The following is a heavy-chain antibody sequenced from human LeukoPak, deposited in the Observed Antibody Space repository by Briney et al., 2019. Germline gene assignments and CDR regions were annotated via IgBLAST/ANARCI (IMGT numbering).Heavy chain of an antibody. V-gene: IGHV1-18*01. J-gene: IGHJ4*02. CDR1: GYTFTSYG. Sequence: ASVKLSFKASGYTFTSYGISWVRQARGQGLEWIGWIGAYNGNTNYAQKLQGRVTMTTDTSTSTAYMELRSLRSDDTAVYDCAREEYCTNGVCYTLDYWGQGTLVTVSS. D-gene: IGHD2-8*01. CDR2: IGAYNGNT. CDR3: AREEYCTNGVCYTLDY.